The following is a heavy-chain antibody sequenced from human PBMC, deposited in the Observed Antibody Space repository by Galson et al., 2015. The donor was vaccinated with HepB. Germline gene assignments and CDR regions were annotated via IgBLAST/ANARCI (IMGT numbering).Heavy chain of an antibody. Sequence: SETLSLTCTVSGGSVSSGSYYWSWIRQPPGKGLEWIGYIYYSGSTNYNPSLKSRVTISVDTSKNQFSLKLSSVTAADTAVYYCARDQRYSSSEIDYWGQGTLVTVSS. V-gene: IGHV4-61*01. CDR2: IYYSGST. D-gene: IGHD6-13*01. J-gene: IGHJ4*02. CDR1: GGSVSSGSYY. CDR3: ARDQRYSSSEIDY.